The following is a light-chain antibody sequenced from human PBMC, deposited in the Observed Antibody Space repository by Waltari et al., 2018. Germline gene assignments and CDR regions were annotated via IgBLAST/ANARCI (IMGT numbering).Light chain of an antibody. Sequence: DIQMTQSPSTLSASVGDRVTITCRASQSVNTWLAWYQQKPGKAPNLLIYDASSLESGVPSRFSGSGSGTEFTLTISSLQPDDSASYYCQQYNSHWTIGQGTKVEIK. CDR2: DAS. V-gene: IGKV1-5*01. J-gene: IGKJ1*01. CDR3: QQYNSHWT. CDR1: QSVNTW.